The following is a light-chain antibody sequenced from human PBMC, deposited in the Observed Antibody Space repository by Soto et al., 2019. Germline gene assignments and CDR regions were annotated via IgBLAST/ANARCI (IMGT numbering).Light chain of an antibody. CDR3: QQYGSSPMT. V-gene: IGKV3-20*01. Sequence: EIVLTQSPVTLSLSPGERATLSCRASQSVRTYLAWYQVKPGQAPRLLIYGASIRATGIPDRFSGSGSGTDFTLTISRLEPEDFAVYYCQQYGSSPMTFGQGTRLEIK. J-gene: IGKJ5*01. CDR1: QSVRTY. CDR2: GAS.